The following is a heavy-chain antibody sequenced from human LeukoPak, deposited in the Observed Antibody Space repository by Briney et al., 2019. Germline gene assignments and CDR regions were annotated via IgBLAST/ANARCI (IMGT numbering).Heavy chain of an antibody. CDR1: GYTFANYG. D-gene: IGHD2-2*01. Sequence: GASVKVSCKASGYTFANYGISWVRQAPGQGLEWMGWISAYNGNTNYDQKLQARVILTTDTSTNTAYMELRSLRSDDTAVYYCARVLRYCSSTSCFDYWSQGTLVTVSS. CDR2: ISAYNGNT. V-gene: IGHV1-18*01. J-gene: IGHJ4*02. CDR3: ARVLRYCSSTSCFDY.